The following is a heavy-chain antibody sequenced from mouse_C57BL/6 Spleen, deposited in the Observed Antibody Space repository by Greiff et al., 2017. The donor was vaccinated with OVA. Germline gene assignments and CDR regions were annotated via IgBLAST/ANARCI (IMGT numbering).Heavy chain of an antibody. CDR1: GYTFTSYW. CDR3: ARGKFPSY. J-gene: IGHJ3*01. V-gene: IGHV1-59*01. Sequence: QVQLKQPGAELVRPGTSVKLSCKASGYTFTSYWMHWVKQRPGQGLEWIGVIDPSDSYTNYNQKFKGKATLTVDTSSSTAYMQLSSLTSEDSAVYYCARGKFPSYWGQGTLVTVSA. CDR2: IDPSDSYT.